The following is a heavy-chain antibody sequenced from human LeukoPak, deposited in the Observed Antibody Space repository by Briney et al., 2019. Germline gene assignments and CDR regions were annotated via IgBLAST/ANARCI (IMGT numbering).Heavy chain of an antibody. Sequence: PGGSLRLSCGASGFAFSDSYMDWVRQAPGKGLQWVGRIRNKAHSYTTDYASSVKGRFTISRDDSKNSLFLQMNTLKTEDTAVYYRVRVRHGDYFDPWGLETLVTVSS. CDR1: GFAFSDSY. CDR3: VRVRHGDYFDP. CDR2: IRNKAHSYTT. V-gene: IGHV3-72*01. J-gene: IGHJ4*02. D-gene: IGHD4-17*01.